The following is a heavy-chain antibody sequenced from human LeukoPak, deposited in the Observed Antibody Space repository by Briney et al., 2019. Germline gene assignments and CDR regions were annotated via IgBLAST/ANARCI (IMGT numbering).Heavy chain of an antibody. D-gene: IGHD6-13*01. J-gene: IGHJ4*02. Sequence: PSETLSLTCTVSGGSISYNYWSWIRQPPGKGLEWIGYIYYSGSTNTNYNPSLKSRATISVDTSKNQFSLKVSSVTAADTAVYYCARVQSSWPILDYWGQGTLVTVSS. CDR2: IYYSGSTNT. CDR3: ARVQSSWPILDY. V-gene: IGHV4-59*01. CDR1: GGSISYNY.